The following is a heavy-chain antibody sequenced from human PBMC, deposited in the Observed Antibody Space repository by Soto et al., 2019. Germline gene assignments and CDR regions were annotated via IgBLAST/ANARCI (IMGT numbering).Heavy chain of an antibody. V-gene: IGHV3-21*01. Sequence: GGSLRLSCAASGFTFSSYGMHWVRQAPGKGLEWVSDITTSSSYRFYADSVKGRFTISRDDAKNSLYLQMNSLRAEDTGVYYCARDQGVPLAPPPLAFWGKGTLVPVSS. CDR3: ARDQGVPLAPPPLAF. CDR2: ITTSSSYR. J-gene: IGHJ4*02. D-gene: IGHD2-21*01. CDR1: GFTFSSYG.